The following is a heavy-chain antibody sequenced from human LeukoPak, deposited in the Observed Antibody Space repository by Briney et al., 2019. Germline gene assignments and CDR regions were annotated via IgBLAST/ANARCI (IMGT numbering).Heavy chain of an antibody. CDR1: GFTFSSYS. CDR3: VSSVGSRGN. Sequence: GGSLRLSCAASGFTFSSYSMNWVRQAPGKGLEWVSYISTTSGTMHYADSVKGRFTVSRDNAKNSLYLQMNSLRAEDTATYYCVSSVGSRGNWGQGTLVTVSS. V-gene: IGHV3-48*04. CDR2: ISTTSGTM. D-gene: IGHD3-10*01. J-gene: IGHJ4*02.